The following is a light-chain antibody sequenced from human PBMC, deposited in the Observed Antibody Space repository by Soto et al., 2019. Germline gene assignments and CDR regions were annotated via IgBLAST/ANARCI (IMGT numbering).Light chain of an antibody. V-gene: IGKV1-17*01. CDR1: QAIGND. CDR2: AAS. Sequence: DIQMTQSPSSLSASIGVRVTITCRASQAIGNDLGWYQQKPGEAPKRLIYAASSRQSGVPSRISGGASGTEFTLTISSLQPEDLATYFCLQQYAYPWTSGQGTKVEI. J-gene: IGKJ1*01. CDR3: LQQYAYPWT.